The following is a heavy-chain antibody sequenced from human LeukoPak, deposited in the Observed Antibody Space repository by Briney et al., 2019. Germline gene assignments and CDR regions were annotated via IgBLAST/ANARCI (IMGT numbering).Heavy chain of an antibody. CDR1: GLTFSNHW. CDR3: AREYYGDYYFDY. Sequence: GGSLRLSCVASGLTFSNHWMNWVRQAPGKGLEWVALIWYDGSNKYHADSVKGRFTISRDNSKNTLFLQMNSLRAEDTAVYYCAREYYGDYYFDYWGQGTLVTVSS. V-gene: IGHV3-33*08. CDR2: IWYDGSNK. D-gene: IGHD4-17*01. J-gene: IGHJ4*02.